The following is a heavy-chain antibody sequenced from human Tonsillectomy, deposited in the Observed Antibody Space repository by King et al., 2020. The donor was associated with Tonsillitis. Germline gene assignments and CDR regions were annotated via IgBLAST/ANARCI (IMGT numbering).Heavy chain of an antibody. Sequence: VQLVESGGGLVQPGGSLRLSCSASGFTFSTSGFHWVRQAPGKGLEYVSSINDYGSRTHFADSVRGRFTIARENSKNTVYLQMNSLRDADTAVYSCVKARTGAWAFDVWGQGTMVRVSS. V-gene: IGHV3-64D*06. J-gene: IGHJ3*01. CDR2: INDYGSRT. D-gene: IGHD1-1*01. CDR3: VKARTGAWAFDV. CDR1: GFTFSTSG.